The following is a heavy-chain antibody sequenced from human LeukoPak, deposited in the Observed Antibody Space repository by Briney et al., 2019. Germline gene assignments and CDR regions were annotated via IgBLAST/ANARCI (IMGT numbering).Heavy chain of an antibody. Sequence: GGSLRLSCAASGFTFSSYEMNWVRQAPGKGLEWVSYISSSGSTIYYADSVKGRFTISRDNAKNSLYLQMNSLRAEDTAVYYCARDRVVGATMDVWGKGTTVTISS. D-gene: IGHD1-26*01. CDR3: ARDRVVGATMDV. V-gene: IGHV3-48*03. CDR1: GFTFSSYE. CDR2: ISSSGSTI. J-gene: IGHJ6*04.